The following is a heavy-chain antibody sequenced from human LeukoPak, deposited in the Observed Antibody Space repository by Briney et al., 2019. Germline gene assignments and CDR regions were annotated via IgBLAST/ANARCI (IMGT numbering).Heavy chain of an antibody. CDR1: GYTFTGYY. D-gene: IGHD1-1*01. CDR2: INPNSGGT. J-gene: IGHJ4*02. V-gene: IGHV1-2*02. CDR3: ARAPQLERPDFDY. Sequence: ASVKVSCKASGYTFTGYYMHWVRQAPGQGLEWMGWINPNSGGTNYAQKFQGRVTMTRDTSISTAYMELNRLRPDDTAVYYCARAPQLERPDFDYWGQGTLVTVSS.